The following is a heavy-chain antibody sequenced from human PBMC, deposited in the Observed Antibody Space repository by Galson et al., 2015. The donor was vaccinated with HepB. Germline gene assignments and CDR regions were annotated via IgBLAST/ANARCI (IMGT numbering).Heavy chain of an antibody. CDR2: IYYSGST. J-gene: IGHJ2*01. D-gene: IGHD4-11*01. CDR1: GGSVSSGSYY. CDR3: ARRQVTTGHWYFDL. V-gene: IGHV4-61*01. Sequence: LSLTCTVSGGSVSSGSYYWSWIRQPPGKGLEWIGYIYYSGSTNYNPSLKSRVTISVDTSKNQFSLKLSSVTAADTAVYYCARRQVTTGHWYFDLWGRGTLVTVSS.